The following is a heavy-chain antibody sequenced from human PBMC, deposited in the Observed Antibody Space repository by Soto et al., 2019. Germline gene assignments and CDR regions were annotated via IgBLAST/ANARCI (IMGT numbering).Heavy chain of an antibody. Sequence: VQLVEAGGGLVQPGGSLRLSCAASGFTFSTSWIHWVRQAPGKGLVWVSRINGDGGTINYADSVKGRFTSSRDNAKNTVYLQMNILSADDTAVYYCTRGGNYYFDYWDQGTLVTVSS. J-gene: IGHJ4*02. CDR1: GFTFSTSW. D-gene: IGHD1-7*01. V-gene: IGHV3-74*01. CDR3: TRGGNYYFDY. CDR2: INGDGGTI.